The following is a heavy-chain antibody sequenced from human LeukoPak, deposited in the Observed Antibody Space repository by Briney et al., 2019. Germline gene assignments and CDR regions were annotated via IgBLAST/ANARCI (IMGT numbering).Heavy chain of an antibody. CDR2: ISGSGGST. CDR3: AKGLIYSSSAYFDY. D-gene: IGHD6-6*01. Sequence: GGSLRLSCAASGFTFSSYAMSWVRQAPGKGLEWVSAISGSGGSTYYADSVKGRFTISRDNSENTLYLQMNSLRAEDTAVYYCAKGLIYSSSAYFDYWGQGTLVTVSS. CDR1: GFTFSSYA. V-gene: IGHV3-23*01. J-gene: IGHJ4*02.